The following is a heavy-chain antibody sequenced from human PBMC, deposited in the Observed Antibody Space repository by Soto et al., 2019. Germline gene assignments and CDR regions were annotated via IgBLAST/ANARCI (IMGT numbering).Heavy chain of an antibody. CDR2: IFTGDTT. Sequence: FTVSSNYMSWVRQAPGKGLEWVSVIFTGDTTYYADSVKGRFTISRDSSKNTLYLQMNSLRAEDTAVYYCAREFYNSTDYFQYYFDYWGQGTLVTVSS. CDR1: FTVSSNY. CDR3: AREFYNSTDYFQYYFDY. J-gene: IGHJ4*02. D-gene: IGHD3-22*01. V-gene: IGHV3-53*01.